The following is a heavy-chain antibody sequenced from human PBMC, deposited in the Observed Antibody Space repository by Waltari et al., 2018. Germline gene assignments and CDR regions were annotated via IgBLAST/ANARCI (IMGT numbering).Heavy chain of an antibody. V-gene: IGHV1-8*01. J-gene: IGHJ4*02. Sequence: QVQLVQSGAEVKKPGASVKVSCKASGYTFTSSDINWVRQATGQGLEWMGWMNPNSGNTGYAQKFQGRVTMTRNTSISTAYMELSSLRSEDTAVYYCARGATLWFGELQDYWGQGTLVTVSS. CDR3: ARGATLWFGELQDY. D-gene: IGHD3-10*01. CDR1: GYTFTSSD. CDR2: MNPNSGNT.